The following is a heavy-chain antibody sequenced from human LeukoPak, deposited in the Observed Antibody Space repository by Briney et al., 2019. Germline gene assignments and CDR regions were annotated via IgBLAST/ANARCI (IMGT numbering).Heavy chain of an antibody. CDR2: IYHSGST. J-gene: IGHJ4*02. Sequence: SETLSLTCAVSGGSISSGGYSWSWIRQPPGKGPEWIGYIYHSGSTYYNPSLKSRVTISVDRSKNQFSLKLSSVTAADTAVYYCARGRGAQPIDYWGQGTLVTVSS. D-gene: IGHD1-26*01. V-gene: IGHV4-30-2*01. CDR1: GGSISSGGYS. CDR3: ARGRGAQPIDY.